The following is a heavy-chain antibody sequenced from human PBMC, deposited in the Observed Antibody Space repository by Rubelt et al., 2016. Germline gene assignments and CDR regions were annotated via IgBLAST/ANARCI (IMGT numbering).Heavy chain of an antibody. CDR1: GGSFSGYY. CDR2: INHSGST. V-gene: IGHV4-34*01. Sequence: QVQLQQWGAGLLKPSETLSLTCAVYGGSFSGYYWSWIRQPPGKGLEWIGEINHSGSTNYNPSLKSRVTISVDTSKNQFSLKLSSVTAADTAVYYCARGLVVPAAIDGGGGMDVWGQGTTVTVSS. CDR3: ARGLVVPAAIDGGGGMDV. D-gene: IGHD2-2*02. J-gene: IGHJ6*02.